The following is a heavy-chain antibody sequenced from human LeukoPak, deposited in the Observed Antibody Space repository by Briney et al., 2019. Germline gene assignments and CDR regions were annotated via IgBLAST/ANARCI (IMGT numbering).Heavy chain of an antibody. CDR3: ARDKWLDY. Sequence: PGGSLRLSCAASGFTFTSYSMIWVRQVPGKGLEWVSTSGTNTYYADSVKGRFTISRDNSKNTLFLQMNSLRAEDTAVYHCARDKWLDYWGQGTLVTVSS. J-gene: IGHJ4*02. V-gene: IGHV3-23*01. CDR1: GFTFTSYS. CDR2: SGTNT. D-gene: IGHD5-24*01.